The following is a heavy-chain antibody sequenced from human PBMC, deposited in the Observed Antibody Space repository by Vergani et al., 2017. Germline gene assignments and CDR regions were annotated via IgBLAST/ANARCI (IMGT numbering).Heavy chain of an antibody. J-gene: IGHJ4*02. CDR1: GVTFSRYW. Sequence: EVQLVESGGGLVQPGGSLRLSCAASGVTFSRYWMHWVRQAPGKGLVWVSRINSDGSITNYADSVKGRFTISRDNSKNTLYLQMNSLRAEDTAVYYCAKSIVGATRLRVGGIDYWGQGTLVTVSS. CDR3: AKSIVGATRLRVGGIDY. D-gene: IGHD1-26*01. CDR2: INSDGSIT. V-gene: IGHV3-74*01.